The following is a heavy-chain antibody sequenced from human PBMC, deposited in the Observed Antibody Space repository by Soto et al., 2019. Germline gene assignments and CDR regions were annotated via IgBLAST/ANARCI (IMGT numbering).Heavy chain of an antibody. Sequence: QLQLQESGPGLVKPSETLSLTCTVSGGSISSSNYYRAWIRQPPGKGLEWIGSIHYTGSTYYNPTPKSRLTISEATSKNQFSLKLTSVSAADTAVYYCARRECSGGTCSFDPWGQGTLVTVSS. CDR3: ARRECSGGTCSFDP. CDR1: GGSISSSNYY. D-gene: IGHD2-15*01. J-gene: IGHJ5*02. V-gene: IGHV4-39*01. CDR2: IHYTGST.